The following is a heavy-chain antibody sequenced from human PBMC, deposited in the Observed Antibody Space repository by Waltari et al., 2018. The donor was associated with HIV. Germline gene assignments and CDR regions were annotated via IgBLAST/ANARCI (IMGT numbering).Heavy chain of an antibody. CDR1: GYTFTGYY. CDR3: ARQMTFYDAFDI. CDR2: IDPDTGDT. J-gene: IGHJ3*02. V-gene: IGHV1-2*02. Sequence: QVQLVQSGAEVRKPGASVKVSCKPSGYTFTGYYMHWVRQAPGQGLEWMGWIDPDTGDTNYAEKFQGRVTMTRDTSITTVYVDLRGLRSDDTAMYYCARQMTFYDAFDIWGQGTMVTVSS.